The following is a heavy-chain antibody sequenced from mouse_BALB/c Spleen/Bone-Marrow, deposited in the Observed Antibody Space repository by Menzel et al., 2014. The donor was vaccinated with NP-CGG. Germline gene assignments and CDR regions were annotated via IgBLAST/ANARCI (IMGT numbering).Heavy chain of an antibody. V-gene: IGHV1-14*01. CDR3: ARWGGTPYFDY. D-gene: IGHD4-1*01. CDR1: GYTFTSYL. J-gene: IGHJ2*01. Sequence: EVQLQQSGPELVKPGASVKMSCEASGYTFTSYLIHWVKQKPGQGLEWIGYITPYNDDTKYNEKFKGKATLTSDKSSSTAYMELSSLTSEDSAVYYCARWGGTPYFDYWGQGTTLTVSS. CDR2: ITPYNDDT.